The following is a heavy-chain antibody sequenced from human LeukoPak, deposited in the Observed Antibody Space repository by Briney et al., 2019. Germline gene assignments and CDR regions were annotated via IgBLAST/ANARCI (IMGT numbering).Heavy chain of an antibody. V-gene: IGHV3-23*01. Sequence: GGSLRLSCAASGFTFSSYAMSWVRQAPGKGLEWVSAISGSGGSTCYADSVKGRFTISRDISKNTVYLQMNNLRVDDTAVYYCAKGPKLGDGFHCDYWGQGTLVTVSS. J-gene: IGHJ4*02. CDR3: AKGPKLGDGFHCDY. CDR2: ISGSGGST. CDR1: GFTFSSYA. D-gene: IGHD5-24*01.